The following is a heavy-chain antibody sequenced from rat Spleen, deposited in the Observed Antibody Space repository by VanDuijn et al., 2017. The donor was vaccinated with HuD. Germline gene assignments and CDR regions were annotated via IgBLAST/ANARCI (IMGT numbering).Heavy chain of an antibody. CDR1: GFTFNNYW. V-gene: IGHV5-31*01. D-gene: IGHD4-5*01. Sequence: EVQLVESGGGLVQPGRSLKLSCVASGFTFNNYWMTWIRQAPGKGLEWVASITNTGGSIYYPDSVKGRFTISRDPAQNTLYLQVDSLKSEDTATYYCARHGRGKTTYYYVMDAWGQGVMVTVSS. CDR2: ITNTGGSI. CDR3: ARHGRGKTTYYYVMDA. J-gene: IGHJ4*01.